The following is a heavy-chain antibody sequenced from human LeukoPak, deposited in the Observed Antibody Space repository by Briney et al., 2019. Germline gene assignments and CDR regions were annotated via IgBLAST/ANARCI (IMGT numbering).Heavy chain of an antibody. D-gene: IGHD2-2*01. J-gene: IGHJ4*02. V-gene: IGHV3-9*01. CDR2: ISWNSGRI. CDR1: GFTFDDYA. Sequence: PGGSLRLSCAASGFTFDDYAMHGVRQAPGKGLEWGSGISWNSGRIGYADSVKGRFTISRDNAKNSLYLQMNSLRAEDTALYYCAKDISPGDIVVVPAAPSFDYWGQGTLVTVSS. CDR3: AKDISPGDIVVVPAAPSFDY.